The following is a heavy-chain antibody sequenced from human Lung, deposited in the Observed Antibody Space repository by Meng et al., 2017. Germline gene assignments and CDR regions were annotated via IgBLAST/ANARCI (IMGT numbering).Heavy chain of an antibody. Sequence: GLLVQTWAEVKKLEASVKVSCKPSGYNFPDYYIHWVRRAPGQGLEWIGRIKPKSGDTHYAQKFQARVTMTGDTSISTAYMELSGLRSDDTAMYYCARDEDISAAGKLFGDYWGQGTLVTVSS. J-gene: IGHJ4*02. CDR3: ARDEDISAAGKLFGDY. V-gene: IGHV1-2*06. CDR2: IKPKSGDT. D-gene: IGHD6-25*01. CDR1: GYNFPDYY.